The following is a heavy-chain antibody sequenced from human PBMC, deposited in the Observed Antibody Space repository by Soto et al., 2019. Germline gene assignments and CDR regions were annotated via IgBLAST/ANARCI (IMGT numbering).Heavy chain of an antibody. CDR3: ARAVACSGGSCYFPFDY. CDR2: IWYDGRNK. CDR1: GFTFSSYG. D-gene: IGHD2-15*01. V-gene: IGHV3-33*01. Sequence: QVQLVESGGGVVQPGRSLRLSCAASGFTFSSYGMHWVRQAPGKGLEWVAVIWYDGRNKYYADSVKGRFTISRDNSHNTLYLQMNSLRAEDTAGYYCARAVACSGGSCYFPFDYWGQGTLVTVSS. J-gene: IGHJ4*02.